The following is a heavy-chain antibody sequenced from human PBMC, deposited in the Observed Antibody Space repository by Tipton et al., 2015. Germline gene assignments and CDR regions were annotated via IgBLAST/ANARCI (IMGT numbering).Heavy chain of an antibody. Sequence: LRLSCTVSSDSINKYYWSWIRQPPGKELQWIGYIQYSGGTNYNPSLESRVSMSVDTSKTQFSLEMRSVTATDTAVYYCARARGRHGGLFDSWGQGTLVPVSS. CDR2: IQYSGGT. J-gene: IGHJ4*02. CDR1: SDSINKYY. CDR3: ARARGRHGGLFDS. V-gene: IGHV4-59*01. D-gene: IGHD4-23*01.